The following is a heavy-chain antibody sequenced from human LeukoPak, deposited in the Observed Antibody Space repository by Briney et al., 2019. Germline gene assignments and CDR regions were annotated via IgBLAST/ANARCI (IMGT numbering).Heavy chain of an antibody. Sequence: GGSLRLSCAASGFTFSSYAMSWVRQAPGKGLEWVTGIGSGDSTYYTDSVKGRFTISRDNSKNTLYLQMNSLRAEDTAVYYCAKDFGSGGGFDYWGQGTLVTVSS. J-gene: IGHJ4*02. CDR2: IGSGDST. CDR3: AKDFGSGGGFDY. D-gene: IGHD3-10*01. CDR1: GFTFSSYA. V-gene: IGHV3-23*01.